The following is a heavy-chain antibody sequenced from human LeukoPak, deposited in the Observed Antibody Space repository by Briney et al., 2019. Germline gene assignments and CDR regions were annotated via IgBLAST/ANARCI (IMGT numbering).Heavy chain of an antibody. Sequence: GGSLRLSCAASGFTFDDYGMTWVRQAPGKGLEWVSGISWSGGATGYAHAVRGRFTISRDNAKNSLYLQMNSLRAEDTAVYYCAKSRGMTTNYYHGMDVWGQGTTVTVSS. CDR2: ISWSGGAT. D-gene: IGHD1-14*01. V-gene: IGHV3-20*04. J-gene: IGHJ6*02. CDR3: AKSRGMTTNYYHGMDV. CDR1: GFTFDDYG.